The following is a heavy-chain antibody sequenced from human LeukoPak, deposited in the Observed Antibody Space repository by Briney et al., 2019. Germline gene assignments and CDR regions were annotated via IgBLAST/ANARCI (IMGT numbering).Heavy chain of an antibody. CDR3: ARDGYYDSSGYNGGFDY. D-gene: IGHD3-22*01. CDR2: IYHSGNT. Sequence: SETLSLTCTVSGYSISSGYYWGWIRQPPGKGLEWIGSIYHSGNTYYNPSLKSRVTISVDTSKNQFSLKLSSVTAADTAVYYCARDGYYDSSGYNGGFDYWGQGTLVTVSS. CDR1: GYSISSGYY. V-gene: IGHV4-38-2*02. J-gene: IGHJ4*02.